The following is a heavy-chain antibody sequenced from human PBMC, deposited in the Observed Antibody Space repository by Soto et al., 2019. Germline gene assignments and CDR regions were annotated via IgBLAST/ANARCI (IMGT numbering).Heavy chain of an antibody. Sequence: QVQLVESGGGVVQPGRSLRLSCAASGFTFSSYAMHWVRQAPGKGLERVAVISYDGSNKYYADSVKGRFTISRDNSKNTLYLQMNSLRAEDTAVYYCARPYYDSSGYWSYWGQGTLVTVSS. CDR1: GFTFSSYA. J-gene: IGHJ4*02. CDR2: ISYDGSNK. V-gene: IGHV3-30-3*01. CDR3: ARPYYDSSGYWSY. D-gene: IGHD3-22*01.